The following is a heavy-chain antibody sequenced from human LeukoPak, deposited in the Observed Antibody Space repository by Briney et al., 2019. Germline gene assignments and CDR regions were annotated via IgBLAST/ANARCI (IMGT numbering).Heavy chain of an antibody. J-gene: IGHJ6*02. CDR2: ISYDGSNK. Sequence: GGSLRLSCAASGFTFSSYAMSWVRQAPGKGLEWVAVISYDGSNKYYADSVKGRFTISRDNSKNTLYLQMNSLRAEDTAVYYCARAGARGYSYGFIPDYYYGMDVWGQGTTVTVSS. CDR3: ARAGARGYSYGFIPDYYYGMDV. CDR1: GFTFSSYA. V-gene: IGHV3-30-3*01. D-gene: IGHD5-18*01.